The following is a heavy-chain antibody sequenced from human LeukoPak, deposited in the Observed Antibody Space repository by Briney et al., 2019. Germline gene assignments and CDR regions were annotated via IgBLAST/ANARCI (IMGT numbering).Heavy chain of an antibody. CDR1: GGSFSGYY. V-gene: IGHV4-34*01. CDR3: ARDRRFWPSGQYYFDY. CDR2: INHSGST. D-gene: IGHD1-14*01. Sequence: KASETLSLTCAVYGGSFSGYYWSWIRQPPGKGLEWIGEINHSGSTNYNPSLKSRVTISVDTSKNQFSLKLSSVTAADTAVYYCARDRRFWPSGQYYFDYWGQGTLVTVSS. J-gene: IGHJ4*02.